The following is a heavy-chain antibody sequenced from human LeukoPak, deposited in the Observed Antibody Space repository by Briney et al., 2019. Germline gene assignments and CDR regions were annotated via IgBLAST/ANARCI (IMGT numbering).Heavy chain of an antibody. CDR2: ISSTGSSI. J-gene: IGHJ5*02. D-gene: IGHD1-1*01. Sequence: GGSLRLSCAASRFAFSYYTMSWVRQAPGKGLEWVSSISSTGSSIYYADSVKGRFTISRDNAKNSLYLQMSSLRVEDTAVYYCARDDVAWNDVHWFDPWGQGTLVTVSS. V-gene: IGHV3-21*01. CDR1: RFAFSYYT. CDR3: ARDDVAWNDVHWFDP.